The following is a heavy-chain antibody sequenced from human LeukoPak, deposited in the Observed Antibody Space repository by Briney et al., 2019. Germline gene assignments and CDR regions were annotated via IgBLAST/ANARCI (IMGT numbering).Heavy chain of an antibody. CDR2: VYYSGTT. V-gene: IGHV4-59*01. CDR3: ARAKKSHQYSYGSGSYGGNWFDP. Sequence: SETLSLTCTVSGDSITDYYWSWIRQPPGKGLEWIGYVYYSGTTNYNPSLKSRVTISVDTSKNQFSLQLSSVTAADTAVYYCARAKKSHQYSYGSGSYGGNWFDPWGQGTLVTVSS. D-gene: IGHD3-10*01. CDR1: GDSITDYY. J-gene: IGHJ5*02.